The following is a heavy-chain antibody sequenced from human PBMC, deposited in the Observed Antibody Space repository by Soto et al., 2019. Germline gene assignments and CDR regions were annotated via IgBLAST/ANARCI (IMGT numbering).Heavy chain of an antibody. CDR2: IYHSGST. Sequence: SETLSLTCAVSGGSISSGGYSWSWIRQPPGKGLEWIGYIYHSGSTYYNPSLKSRVTISVDRSKNQFSLKLSSVTAADTAVYYCASSRFKAGYSGYAPLLWYSYYGMDFWGQGTTVSGSS. CDR3: ASSRFKAGYSGYAPLLWYSYYGMDF. D-gene: IGHD5-12*01. V-gene: IGHV4-30-2*01. J-gene: IGHJ6*02. CDR1: GGSISSGGYS.